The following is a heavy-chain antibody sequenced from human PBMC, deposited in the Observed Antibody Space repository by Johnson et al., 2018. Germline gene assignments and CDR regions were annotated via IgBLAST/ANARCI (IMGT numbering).Heavy chain of an antibody. CDR3: AGEGYSGGAYGMDV. J-gene: IGHJ6*02. Sequence: VQLVQSGGGLVKPGGSLRLSCAASGFIFSSYDMNWVRQAPGKGLEWVSSISSSSAYIYYADSVKGRFAISRDNAKNSLYLQMNSLRAEDTAVYYGAGEGYSGGAYGMDVWGQGTTVTVSS. CDR2: ISSSSAYI. CDR1: GFIFSSYD. V-gene: IGHV3-21*01. D-gene: IGHD6-19*01.